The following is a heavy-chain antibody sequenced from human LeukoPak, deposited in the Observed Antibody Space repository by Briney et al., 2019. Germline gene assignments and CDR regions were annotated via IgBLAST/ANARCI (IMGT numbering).Heavy chain of an antibody. D-gene: IGHD2-2*02. CDR2: MNPNSGNT. CDR1: GYTFTSYD. V-gene: IGHV1-8*03. CDR3: ARRSVVPAAISYYYYYYMDV. Sequence: ASVKVSCKASGYTFTSYDINWVRQATGQGLEWMGWMNPNSGNTGYAQKFQGRVTITRNTSISTAYMELSSLRSEDTAVYYCARRSVVPAAISYYYYYYMDVWGKGTTVTVSS. J-gene: IGHJ6*03.